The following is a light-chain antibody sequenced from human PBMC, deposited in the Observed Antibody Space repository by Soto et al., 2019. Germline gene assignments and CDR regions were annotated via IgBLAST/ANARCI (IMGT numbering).Light chain of an antibody. CDR1: QGISSY. CDR3: QKYDSAPLT. J-gene: IGKJ4*01. V-gene: IGKV1-27*01. Sequence: DIQMTQSPSSLSASVGDRVTITCRASQGISSYLAWYRQKPGKVPEVLIYSASALQSGVPSRFSGSGSGTDFTLTISSLQPEDVATYYCQKYDSAPLTFGGGTKVEIK. CDR2: SAS.